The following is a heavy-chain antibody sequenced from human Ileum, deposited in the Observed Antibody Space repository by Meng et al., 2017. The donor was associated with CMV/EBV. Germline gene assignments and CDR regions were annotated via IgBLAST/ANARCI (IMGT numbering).Heavy chain of an antibody. J-gene: IGHJ5*02. CDR1: GGSFSGYY. CDR2: INHSGST. Sequence: HVQLTQWGAVLLKPSETLSLTCAVYGGSFSGYYWSWIRQPPGKGLEWIGEINHSGSTNYNPSLKSRVTISVDTSKNQFSLKLSSVTAADTAVYYCAREGTKLLGLKRWFDPWGQGTLVTVSS. V-gene: IGHV4-34*01. CDR3: AREGTKLLGLKRWFDP. D-gene: IGHD2-15*01.